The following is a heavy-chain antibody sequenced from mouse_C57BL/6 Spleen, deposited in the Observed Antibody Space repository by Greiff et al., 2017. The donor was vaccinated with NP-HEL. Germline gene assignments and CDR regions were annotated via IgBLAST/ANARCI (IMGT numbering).Heavy chain of an antibody. CDR1: GYTFTSYW. Sequence: VKLQQPGAELVRPGSSVKLSCKASGYTFTSYWMHWVKPRPIQGLEWIGNIDPSDSETHYNQKFKDKATLTVDKSSSTAYMQLSSLTSEDSAVYYCARLDDYSWYFDVWGTGTTVTVSS. J-gene: IGHJ1*03. V-gene: IGHV1-52*01. CDR2: IDPSDSET. CDR3: ARLDDYSWYFDV. D-gene: IGHD2-4*01.